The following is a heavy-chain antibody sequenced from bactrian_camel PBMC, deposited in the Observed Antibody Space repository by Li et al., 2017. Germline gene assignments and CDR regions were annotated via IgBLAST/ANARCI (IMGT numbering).Heavy chain of an antibody. Sequence: VQLVESGGGLVQPGGSLRISCAASGFIFDSVDMSWVRQSPGKGLEWVSSIGGSTDYADSAKDRFTISTDSAKNTVYLQLNDLKIEDTAVYYCAAGMGTHIPGLPYNYWGQGTQVTVS. CDR3: AAGMGTHIPGLPYNY. V-gene: IGHV3S40*01. CDR2: IGGST. J-gene: IGHJ4*01. D-gene: IGHD3*01. CDR1: GFIFDSVD.